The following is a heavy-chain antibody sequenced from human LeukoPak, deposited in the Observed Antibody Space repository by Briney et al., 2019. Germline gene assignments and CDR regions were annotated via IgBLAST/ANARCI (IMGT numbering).Heavy chain of an antibody. CDR1: GFTFSSYG. V-gene: IGHV3-30*02. D-gene: IGHD2-2*02. CDR2: IRYDGSNK. CDR3: AKDLPLIVVVPAAITFDY. Sequence: PGGSLRLSCAASGFTFSSYGMHWVRLAPGKGLEWVAFIRYDGSNKYYADSVKGRFTISRDNSKNTLYLQMNSLRAEDTAVYYCAKDLPLIVVVPAAITFDYWGQGTLVTVSS. J-gene: IGHJ4*02.